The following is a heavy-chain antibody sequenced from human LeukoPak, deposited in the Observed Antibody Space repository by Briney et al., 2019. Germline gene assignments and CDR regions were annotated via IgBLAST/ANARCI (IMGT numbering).Heavy chain of an antibody. V-gene: IGHV4-39*01. Sequence: SETLSLICTVSGGSISSSGNYWGWIRQPPGKGLEWIGSIYYSGSTYYNPSLKSRVTISADTTENQFSLKLSSATAADTAVYYCARRVYCSSTSCYGWFDPWGQGTLVTVSS. CDR3: ARRVYCSSTSCYGWFDP. CDR2: IYYSGST. J-gene: IGHJ5*02. CDR1: GGSISSSGNY. D-gene: IGHD2-2*01.